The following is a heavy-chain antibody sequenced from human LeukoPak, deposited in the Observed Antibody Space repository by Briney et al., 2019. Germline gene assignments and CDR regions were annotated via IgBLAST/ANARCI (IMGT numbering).Heavy chain of an antibody. J-gene: IGHJ4*02. CDR3: AREPPFGPAAISFDY. V-gene: IGHV3-7*03. Sequence: PGGSLRLSCAASGFTFSGYWMSWVRQAPGKGLEWVANIKQDGSEKYYVDSVKGRFTISRDNAKNSLYLQMNSLRAEDTAVYYCAREPPFGPAAISFDYWGQGTLVTVSS. CDR1: GFTFSGYW. CDR2: IKQDGSEK. D-gene: IGHD2-2*02.